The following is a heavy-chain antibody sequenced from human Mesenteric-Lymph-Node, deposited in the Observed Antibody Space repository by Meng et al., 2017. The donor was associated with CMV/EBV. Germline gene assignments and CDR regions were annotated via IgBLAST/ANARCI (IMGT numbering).Heavy chain of an antibody. V-gene: IGHV1-8*01. D-gene: IGHD3-10*01. CDR1: FTSYD. J-gene: IGHJ5*02. Sequence: FTSYDINWVRQATGQGLEWMGWMNPNSGNTGYAQKFQGRATMTRNTSISTAYMELSSLRSEDTAVYYCARDVLLWFGESSQINWFDPWGQGTLVTVSS. CDR2: MNPNSGNT. CDR3: ARDVLLWFGESSQINWFDP.